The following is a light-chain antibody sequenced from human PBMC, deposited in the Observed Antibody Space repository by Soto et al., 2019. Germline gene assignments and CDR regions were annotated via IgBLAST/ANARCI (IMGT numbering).Light chain of an antibody. CDR3: QNYHLALGT. J-gene: IGKJ5*01. V-gene: IGKV1-27*01. CDR2: GAS. CDR1: QDIINH. Sequence: DIQMTQSPSSLSASVGDTVTITCRASQDIINHLAWYQQRPGKVPNLMIYGASILHSGVPSRFRGSGSGTHFTLTISSLQPEDVATYYCQNYHLALGTFGQGTRLEIK.